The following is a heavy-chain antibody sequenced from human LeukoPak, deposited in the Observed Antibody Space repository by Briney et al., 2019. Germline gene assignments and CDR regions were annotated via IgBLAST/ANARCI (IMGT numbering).Heavy chain of an antibody. V-gene: IGHV4-31*03. CDR2: IYYSGRT. CDR1: GGSISSGDYY. J-gene: IGHJ4*02. CDR3: ARTCHGSGSYYGR. Sequence: SETLSLTCTVSGGSISSGDYYWGWLRQLPGKGLEWIGYIYYSGRTYYNPSLKSRLTISIDTSKNQFSLNLKSVTAADTAVYYCARTCHGSGSYYGRWGQGTLVTVSS. D-gene: IGHD3-10*01.